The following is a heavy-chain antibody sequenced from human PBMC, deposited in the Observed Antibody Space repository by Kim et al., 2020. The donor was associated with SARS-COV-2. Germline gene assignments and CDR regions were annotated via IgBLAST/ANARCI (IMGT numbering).Heavy chain of an antibody. CDR3: AKDYLDSSNWFGIFEY. Sequence: GGSLRLSCAASGFTFSSYGMHWVRQAPGKGLEWVAVISYDRDNKNYADSVTGRFTISRDNSKNTLFLQMNSLRAEDTAVYYCAKDYLDSSNWFGIFEYWGQGTLVTVSS. D-gene: IGHD6-13*01. CDR1: GFTFSSYG. V-gene: IGHV3-30*18. J-gene: IGHJ4*02. CDR2: ISYDRDNK.